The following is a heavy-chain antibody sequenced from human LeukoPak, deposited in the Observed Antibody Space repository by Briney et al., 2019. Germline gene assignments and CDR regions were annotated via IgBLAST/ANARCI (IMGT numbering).Heavy chain of an antibody. Sequence: GGSLRLSCATSGFPFSDFSMSWVRQAPGKGLEWISTTNSGGTSTYYAESVKGRFTISRDNSNNTLYLQMSSLRVEDTAVYYCAKQSYARSLGEGGPGTLVSVSS. CDR2: TNSGGTST. J-gene: IGHJ4*02. CDR3: AKQSYARSLGE. D-gene: IGHD2-8*01. V-gene: IGHV3-23*01. CDR1: GFPFSDFS.